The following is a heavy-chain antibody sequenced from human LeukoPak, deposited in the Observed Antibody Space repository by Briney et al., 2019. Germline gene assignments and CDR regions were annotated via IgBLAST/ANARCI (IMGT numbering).Heavy chain of an antibody. CDR2: IYHSGST. D-gene: IGHD6-13*01. J-gene: IGHJ4*02. CDR1: GDSISSYY. CDR3: ARMASAGPVLDQ. Sequence: SETLSLSCTVSGDSISSYYWSWIRQPPGKGLELIGYIYHSGSTDYNPSLKSRVTMSMDTSRNQFSLKVNSVTAADTAVYYCARMASAGPVLDQWGQGTLVTVSS. V-gene: IGHV4-59*13.